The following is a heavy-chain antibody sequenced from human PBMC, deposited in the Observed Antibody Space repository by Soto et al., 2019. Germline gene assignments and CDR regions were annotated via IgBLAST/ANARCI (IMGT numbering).Heavy chain of an antibody. D-gene: IGHD6-13*01. V-gene: IGHV4-34*01. CDR1: EGCSSGYY. J-gene: IGHJ4*02. CDR3: ARSTEGSRSSYRY. Sequence: VEEGCSSGYYGSRIRKHQGKGLEWIGEINHSGSTNYNPSLKSRVTISVDTSKNQFSLKLSSVTAADMAVYYWARSTEGSRSSYRYCGQGPLVT. CDR2: INHSGST.